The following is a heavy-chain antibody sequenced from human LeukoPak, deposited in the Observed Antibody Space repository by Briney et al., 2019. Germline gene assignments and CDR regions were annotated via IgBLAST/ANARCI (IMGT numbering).Heavy chain of an antibody. CDR2: IYSGGST. V-gene: IGHV3-53*01. CDR3: ARESGYAVGDY. J-gene: IGHJ4*02. CDR1: GFTVSSTY. D-gene: IGHD5-12*01. Sequence: QTGGSLRLSCAASGFTVSSTYMTWVRQAPGKGLEWVSVIYSGGSTYYADSVKGRFTVSRDNSKNTLYLQMNSLRAEDTAMYYCARESGYAVGDYWGQGTLVTVSS.